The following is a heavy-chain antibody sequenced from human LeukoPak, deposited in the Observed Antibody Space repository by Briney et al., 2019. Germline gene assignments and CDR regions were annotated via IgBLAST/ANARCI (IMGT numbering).Heavy chain of an antibody. CDR1: GGSFSGYY. CDR2: INHSGST. V-gene: IGHV4-34*01. J-gene: IGHJ6*02. CDR3: ARDQSITMVRGVMNYGMDV. D-gene: IGHD3-10*01. Sequence: SETLSLTCAVYGGSFSGYYWSWIRQPPGTGLEWIGEINHSGSTNYNPSLKSRVTISVDTSKNQFSLQLNSVTPEDTAVYYCARDQSITMVRGVMNYGMDVWGQGTTVTVSS.